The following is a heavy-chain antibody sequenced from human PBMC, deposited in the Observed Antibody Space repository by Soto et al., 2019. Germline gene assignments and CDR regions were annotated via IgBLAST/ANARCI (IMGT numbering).Heavy chain of an antibody. CDR1: GFTFSSYS. D-gene: IGHD2-2*01. CDR2: ISSSSSYI. V-gene: IGHV3-21*01. Sequence: EVQLVESGGGLVKPGGSLRLSCAASGFTFSSYSMNWVRQAPGKGLEWVSSISSSSSYIYYADSVKGRFTISRDNAKNSLYLQMNSLRDEDTAVYYCARDRAVYCSSTSCKNYYYYGMDVWGQGTTVTVSS. CDR3: ARDRAVYCSSTSCKNYYYYGMDV. J-gene: IGHJ6*02.